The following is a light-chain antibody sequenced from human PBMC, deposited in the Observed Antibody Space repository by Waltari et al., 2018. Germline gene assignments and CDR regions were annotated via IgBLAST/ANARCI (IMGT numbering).Light chain of an antibody. CDR2: WTS. CDR1: QTLFRSSDTRNH. Sequence: DIVMTQSPDSLAVSLGERATLHCQSSQTLFRSSDTRNHLAWYQQRPGQPPKLLIYWTSTRESGVPDRFSGGGSGTDFTLTISSLQAEDVAVYYCQQYFDIPTFGGGTKVEIK. CDR3: QQYFDIPT. V-gene: IGKV4-1*01. J-gene: IGKJ4*01.